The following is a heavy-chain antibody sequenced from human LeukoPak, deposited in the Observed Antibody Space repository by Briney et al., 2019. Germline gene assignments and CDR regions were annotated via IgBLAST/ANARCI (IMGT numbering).Heavy chain of an antibody. V-gene: IGHV4-38-2*01. J-gene: IGHJ4*02. CDR1: GYSISSGYY. Sequence: SETLSLTCAVSGYSISSGYYWGWIRQPPGKGLEWIGSIYHSGSTYYNPSLKGRVTISVDTSKNQFSLKLSSVTAADTAVYYCARASGLGGSSSGAWGAIFDYWGQGTLVTVSS. CDR3: ARASGLGGSSSGAWGAIFDY. D-gene: IGHD1-26*01. CDR2: IYHSGST.